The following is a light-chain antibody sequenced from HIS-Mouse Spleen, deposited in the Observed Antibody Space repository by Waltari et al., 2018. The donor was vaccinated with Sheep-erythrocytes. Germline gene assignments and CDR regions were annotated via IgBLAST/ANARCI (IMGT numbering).Light chain of an antibody. Sequence: QSALTQPASVSGSPGQSITISCTGTSSDVWSYNLVSWYQQHPGKAPKLMIYEGSKRPSGVSNRFSGSKSGNTASLTISGLQAEDEADYYCCSYAGSSTWVFGGGTKPTVL. J-gene: IGLJ3*02. CDR3: CSYAGSSTWV. V-gene: IGLV2-23*01. CDR2: EGS. CDR1: SSDVWSYNL.